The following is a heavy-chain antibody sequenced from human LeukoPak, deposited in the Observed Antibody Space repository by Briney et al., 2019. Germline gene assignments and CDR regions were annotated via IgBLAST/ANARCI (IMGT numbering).Heavy chain of an antibody. D-gene: IGHD3-10*01. CDR2: IGGTGVDT. Sequence: PGGSLRLSCAASGFIFRNYAMSWVRQAPGKGLQWISTIGGTGVDTYYADSVKGRLTISRDNSKNTLYLHMNSLRAEDTAVYYCAKRGLYGSGSPYYFDYWGQGTLVTVSS. V-gene: IGHV3-23*01. CDR1: GFIFRNYA. CDR3: AKRGLYGSGSPYYFDY. J-gene: IGHJ4*02.